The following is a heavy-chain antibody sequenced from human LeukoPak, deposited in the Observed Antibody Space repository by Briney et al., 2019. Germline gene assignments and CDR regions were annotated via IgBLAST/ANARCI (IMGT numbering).Heavy chain of an antibody. CDR3: ARVNGRDYRYLFDY. V-gene: IGHV4-59*01. CDR1: GGSISSYN. Sequence: PSETLSLTCTVSGGSISSYNWSWIRQPPGKGLEWIGYIYYTGSTNYNPSLKSRVTISIETSKKQFSLKLSSVTAADTDVYYCARVNGRDYRYLFDYWGQGTQVTVSS. D-gene: IGHD4/OR15-4a*01. J-gene: IGHJ4*02. CDR2: IYYTGST.